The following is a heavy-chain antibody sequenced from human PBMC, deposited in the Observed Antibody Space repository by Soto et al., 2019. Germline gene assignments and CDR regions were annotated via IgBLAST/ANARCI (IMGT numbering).Heavy chain of an antibody. D-gene: IGHD3-22*01. CDR1: GGTFRSYA. V-gene: IGHV1-69*01. J-gene: IGHJ4*02. CDR3: ARDHYYDSSGYYHLYYFDY. CDR2: IIPIFGTA. Sequence: QVQLVQSGAEVKKPGSSVKVSCKASGGTFRSYAISWVRQAPGQGLEWMGGIIPIFGTANYAQKFQGRVTITADESTSTAYMELSSLRSEDTAVYYCARDHYYDSSGYYHLYYFDYWGQGTLVTVSS.